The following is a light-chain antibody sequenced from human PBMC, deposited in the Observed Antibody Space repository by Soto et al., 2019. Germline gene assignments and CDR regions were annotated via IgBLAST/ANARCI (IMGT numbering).Light chain of an antibody. CDR2: AAS. CDR1: QSISIY. Sequence: PSSLSASVGDIVTINCRASQSISIYLNWYQQKPGKAPKLLIYAASSLQSGVPSRFSGSGSGTDFTLTISSLQPEDFATYYCQQSYSTPLTFGGGTKV. J-gene: IGKJ4*01. CDR3: QQSYSTPLT. V-gene: IGKV1-39*01.